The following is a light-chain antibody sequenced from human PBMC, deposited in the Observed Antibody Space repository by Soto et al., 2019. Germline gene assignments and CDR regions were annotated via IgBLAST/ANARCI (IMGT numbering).Light chain of an antibody. J-gene: IGKJ4*01. Sequence: EIVLTHSPGTLSLSPGERATLSCRASQSVRSHLAWFQQKPGQPPRLLIFGESTRATGVPARFSGSGSGTEFTLIISGLQSEDFAVYYCQQYNNWPLTFGGGTKVDI. CDR3: QQYNNWPLT. CDR2: GES. V-gene: IGKV3-15*01. CDR1: QSVRSH.